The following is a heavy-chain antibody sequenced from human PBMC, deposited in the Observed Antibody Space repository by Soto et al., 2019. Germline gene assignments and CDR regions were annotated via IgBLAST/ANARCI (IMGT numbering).Heavy chain of an antibody. CDR2: INPATGAA. CDR1: GYPVTAYY. CDR3: ARGGGVGVAGSAAFDM. J-gene: IGHJ3*02. Sequence: QLHLVQSGAVVKKPGASVTVSCSASGYPVTAYYMHWVRQAPGRGLEWMGGINPATGAAKYTQTFQGRGSMARAPSTSTAFMDLCGLTSADTAVFYCARGGGVGVAGSAAFDMWGQGTLVTVSS. V-gene: IGHV1-2*02. D-gene: IGHD3-3*01.